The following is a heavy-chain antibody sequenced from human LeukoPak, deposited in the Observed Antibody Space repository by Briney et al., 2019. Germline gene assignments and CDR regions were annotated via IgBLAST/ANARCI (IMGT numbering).Heavy chain of an antibody. CDR3: ARHGTSSTTYIDY. Sequence: SETLSLTCTVSGGSISSYYRSWIRQPAGKGLEWIGRIYTSGSITYNPSLKSRVSMSVDTSKNQFSLKLSSVTAADTAVYYCARHGTSSTTYIDYWGQEALVIVSS. D-gene: IGHD1-1*01. J-gene: IGHJ4*02. CDR2: IYTSGSI. V-gene: IGHV4-4*07. CDR1: GGSISSYY.